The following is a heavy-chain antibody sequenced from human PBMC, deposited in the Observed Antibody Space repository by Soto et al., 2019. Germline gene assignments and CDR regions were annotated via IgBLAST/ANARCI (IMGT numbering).Heavy chain of an antibody. D-gene: IGHD6-13*01. Sequence: GGSLRLSCAASGFTFSSYAMSWVRQAPGKGLEWVSAISGSGGSTYYADSVKGRFTISRDNSKNTLYLQMNSLRAEDTAVYYCAKSKQQLVHYYYGMYVWGQGTTVTVSS. V-gene: IGHV3-23*01. J-gene: IGHJ6*02. CDR1: GFTFSSYA. CDR2: ISGSGGST. CDR3: AKSKQQLVHYYYGMYV.